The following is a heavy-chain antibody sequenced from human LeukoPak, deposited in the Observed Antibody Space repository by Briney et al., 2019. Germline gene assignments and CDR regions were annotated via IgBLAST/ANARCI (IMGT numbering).Heavy chain of an antibody. CDR2: INPKNGGT. D-gene: IGHD3-22*01. V-gene: IGHV1-2*02. CDR3: ARDPAQTYYYDP. J-gene: IGHJ4*02. Sequence: ASVKVSCKASGYTFTGHYLHWVRQAPGQGLEWMGWINPKNGGTKYAQKFQGRVTMTRDTSISTAYMELSRLTSDDTAVYSCARDPAQTYYYDPWGQGTLVTVSS. CDR1: GYTFTGHY.